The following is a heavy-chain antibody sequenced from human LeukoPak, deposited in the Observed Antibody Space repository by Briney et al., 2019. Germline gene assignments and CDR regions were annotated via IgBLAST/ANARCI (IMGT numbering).Heavy chain of an antibody. V-gene: IGHV3-13*01. CDR2: IGTAGEI. CDR1: GFTFRSYD. D-gene: IGHD3-10*01. CDR3: AKDLSKGLLYRRGMYYFDY. J-gene: IGHJ4*02. Sequence: GGSLRLSCAASGFTFRSYDMHWVSQATGKGLEWVSGIGTAGEIYYPGSVKGRFTISRENAKNSLYLQMNSLRAEDTAVYYCAKDLSKGLLYRRGMYYFDYWGQGTLVTVSS.